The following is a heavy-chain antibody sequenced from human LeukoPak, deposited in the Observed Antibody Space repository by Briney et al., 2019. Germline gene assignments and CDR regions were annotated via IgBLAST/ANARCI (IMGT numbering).Heavy chain of an antibody. V-gene: IGHV4-31*03. J-gene: IGHJ4*02. Sequence: SQTLSLTCTVSGGSISSGGYYWSWIRQHPEKGLEWIGYIYYSGSTYYNPSLKSRVTISVDTSKNQFSLKLSSVTAADTAVYYCAREGTTYYYGSGTPGFDYWGQGTLVTVSS. CDR3: AREGTTYYYGSGTPGFDY. CDR1: GGSISSGGYY. CDR2: IYYSGST. D-gene: IGHD3-10*01.